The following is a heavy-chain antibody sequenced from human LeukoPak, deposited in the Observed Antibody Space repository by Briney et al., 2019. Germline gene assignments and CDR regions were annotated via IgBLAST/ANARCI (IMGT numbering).Heavy chain of an antibody. CDR3: ARAPYYDFWSGPHYYYYMDV. D-gene: IGHD3-3*01. CDR2: ISSSGSTI. CDR1: GFTFSHYY. V-gene: IGHV3-11*01. J-gene: IGHJ6*03. Sequence: GGSLRLSCAASGFTFSHYYMSWIRQAPGKGLEWVSYISSSGSTIYYADSVKGRFTISRDNAKNSLYLQMNSLRAEDTAVYYCARAPYYDFWSGPHYYYYMDVWGKGTTVTVSS.